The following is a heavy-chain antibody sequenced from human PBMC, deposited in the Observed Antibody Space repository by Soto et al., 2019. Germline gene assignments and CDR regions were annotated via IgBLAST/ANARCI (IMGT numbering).Heavy chain of an antibody. CDR3: ARDRRYYDSSGYLDY. D-gene: IGHD3-22*01. CDR1: GFTFSSYA. Sequence: GGSLRLSCEASGFTFSSYAMHWVRQAPGKGLEWVAVIWYDGSNKYYADSVKGRFTISRDKSKNTLYLQMNSLRAEDTAVYYCARDRRYYDSSGYLDYWGQGTVVTVSS. V-gene: IGHV3-33*01. CDR2: IWYDGSNK. J-gene: IGHJ4*02.